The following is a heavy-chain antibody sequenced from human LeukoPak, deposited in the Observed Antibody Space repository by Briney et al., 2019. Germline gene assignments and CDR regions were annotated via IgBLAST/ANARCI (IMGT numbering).Heavy chain of an antibody. CDR1: GGSISSGSYY. Sequence: SSETLSLTCTVSGGSISSGSYYWVWIRQPPGKGLEWIGYIYYSGSTNYNPSLKSRVTISVDTSKNQFSLKLSSVTAADTAVYYCARSRGDWSHFDYWGQGTLVTVSS. D-gene: IGHD2-21*02. V-gene: IGHV4-61*01. CDR3: ARSRGDWSHFDY. J-gene: IGHJ4*02. CDR2: IYYSGST.